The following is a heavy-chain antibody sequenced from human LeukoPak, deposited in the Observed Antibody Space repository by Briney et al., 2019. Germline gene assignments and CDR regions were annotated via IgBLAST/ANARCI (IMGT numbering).Heavy chain of an antibody. Sequence: SVKVPCKASGGTFSNCAFSWVRQAPGHGVEWMGRSIPILGIADYAQKFQGRVTITADKSTSTAYMELTSLRSEDTAVYYCARERGDRSIGTTEPESFDYWGQGTLVTVSS. CDR3: ARERGDRSIGTTEPESFDY. CDR2: SIPILGIA. J-gene: IGHJ4*02. D-gene: IGHD1-1*01. CDR1: GGTFSNCA. V-gene: IGHV1-69*04.